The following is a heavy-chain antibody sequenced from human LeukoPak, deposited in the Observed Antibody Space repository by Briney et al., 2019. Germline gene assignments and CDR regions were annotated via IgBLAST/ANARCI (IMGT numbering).Heavy chain of an antibody. Sequence: NAGGSLRLSCAASGFTFSDYYMSWIRQAPGKGLEWVSYISSSGSTIYYADSVKGRFTISSDNAKNSLYLQMNSLRAEDTAVYYCARDAATYYDFWSGYYARWFDPWGQGTLVTVSS. CDR1: GFTFSDYY. J-gene: IGHJ5*02. CDR2: ISSSGSTI. CDR3: ARDAATYYDFWSGYYARWFDP. D-gene: IGHD3-3*01. V-gene: IGHV3-11*04.